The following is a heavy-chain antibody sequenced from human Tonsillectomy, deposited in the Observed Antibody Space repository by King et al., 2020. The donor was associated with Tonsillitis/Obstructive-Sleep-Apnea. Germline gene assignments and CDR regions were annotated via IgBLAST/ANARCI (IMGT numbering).Heavy chain of an antibody. J-gene: IGHJ6*02. D-gene: IGHD3-16*01. V-gene: IGHV3-30*18. Sequence: VQLVESGGGVVQPGRSLRLSCAASGFNFSISGLHWVRQAPGKGLEWVTVISYDGSNKYYSDSVKGRFTISRDNSKNTLYLQMNSLRAEDTAVYYCAKDPRGNGRDSRYYYDMDVWGQGTTVTVSS. CDR2: ISYDGSNK. CDR3: AKDPRGNGRDSRYYYDMDV. CDR1: GFNFSISG.